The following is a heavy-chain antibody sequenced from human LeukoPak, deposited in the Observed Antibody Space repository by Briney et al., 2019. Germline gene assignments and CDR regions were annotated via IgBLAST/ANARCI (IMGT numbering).Heavy chain of an antibody. D-gene: IGHD1-26*01. CDR1: GYTFTGYY. J-gene: IGHJ5*02. V-gene: IGHV1-2*02. CDR2: INPNSGGT. CDR3: ARDHSGSYLNWFDP. Sequence: ASVKVSCKASGYTFTGYYVHWVRQAPGQGLEWMGWINPNSGGTNYAQKFQGRVTMTRDTSISTAYMELSRLRSDDTAVYYCARDHSGSYLNWFDPWGQGTLVTVSS.